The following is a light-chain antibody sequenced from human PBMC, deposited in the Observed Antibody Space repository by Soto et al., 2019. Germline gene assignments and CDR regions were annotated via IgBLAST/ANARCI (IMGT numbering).Light chain of an antibody. CDR1: QRFXSN. V-gene: IGKV3-15*01. Sequence: IVLTQSPATLSVSPGERATLSCRASQRFXSNFAWYQRKPGQAPRLLIYXASTRASGITASFSGSGAGTEFTPTISSLECGDCAVYYCQQYNNWWTVGQGTKVDI. CDR2: XAS. J-gene: IGKJ1*01. CDR3: QQYNNWWT.